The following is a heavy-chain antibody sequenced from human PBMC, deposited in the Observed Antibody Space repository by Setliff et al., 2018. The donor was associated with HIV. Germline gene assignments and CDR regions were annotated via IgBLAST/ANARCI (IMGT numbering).Heavy chain of an antibody. J-gene: IGHJ4*02. CDR3: AREKIVVLRAYHFDY. V-gene: IGHV4-61*08. CDR1: GGSFSSGGYY. D-gene: IGHD3-22*01. Sequence: SETLSLTCTVSGGSFSSGGYYWSWIRQPPGKGLEWIGYIFYSGSTNYNPSLKSRVTISLDTSENQFSLKLRSVTPADTAVYYCAREKIVVLRAYHFDYWGLGTLVTVSS. CDR2: IFYSGST.